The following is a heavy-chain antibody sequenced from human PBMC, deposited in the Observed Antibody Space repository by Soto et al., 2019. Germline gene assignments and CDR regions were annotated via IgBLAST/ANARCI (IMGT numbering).Heavy chain of an antibody. J-gene: IGHJ6*02. CDR2: ISYDGARK. D-gene: IGHD2-15*01. V-gene: IGHV3-30-3*01. Sequence: QVQLVESGGGVVQPGRSLRLSCAASGFTFSIYAMHWVRQAPGKGLEWVAVISYDGARKAYANSVKGRFTISRDTSKNTLYLQMYSLRVEDTAAYYCSRGDREDTAVVIGARPGEYGMDVWGRGTTVTFSS. CDR3: SRGDREDTAVVIGARPGEYGMDV. CDR1: GFTFSIYA.